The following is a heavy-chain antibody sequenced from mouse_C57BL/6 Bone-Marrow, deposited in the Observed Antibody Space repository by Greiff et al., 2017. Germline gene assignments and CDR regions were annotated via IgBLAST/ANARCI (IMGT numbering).Heavy chain of an antibody. Sequence: QVQLQQPGAELVRPGTSVKLSCKASGYTFTSYWMHWVKQRPGQGLEWIGEIDPSGSYTNYNQKFKGKATLTVDTSSRTAYMQLSSLTSADSAVYYYAADGRPYYWDYWGKGTTLTVSS. CDR1: GYTFTSYW. CDR2: IDPSGSYT. V-gene: IGHV1-59*01. D-gene: IGHD2-3*01. J-gene: IGHJ2*01. CDR3: AADGRPYYWDY.